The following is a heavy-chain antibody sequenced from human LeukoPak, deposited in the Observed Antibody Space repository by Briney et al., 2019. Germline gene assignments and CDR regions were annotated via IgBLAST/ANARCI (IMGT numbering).Heavy chain of an antibody. CDR3: ARGLREMATLRPPYYMDV. CDR2: INHSGST. Sequence: SETLSLACAVYGGSFSGYYWSWIRQPPGKGLEWIGEINHSGSTTYNPSLKSRVTISVDTSKNQFSLKLSSVTAADTAVYYCARGLREMATLRPPYYMDVWGKGTTVTVSS. J-gene: IGHJ6*03. V-gene: IGHV4-34*01. CDR1: GGSFSGYY. D-gene: IGHD5-24*01.